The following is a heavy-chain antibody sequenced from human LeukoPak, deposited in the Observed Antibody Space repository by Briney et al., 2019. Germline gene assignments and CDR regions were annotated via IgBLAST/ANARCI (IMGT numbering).Heavy chain of an antibody. V-gene: IGHV3-21*01. Sequence: ETLSLTCAVYGGSFSGYYWSWIRQPPGKGLEWVSSISSSSSYIYYADSVKGRFTISRDNAKNSLYLQMNSLRAEDTAVYYCASQYSYGYSPSFDYWGQGTLVTVSS. CDR3: ASQYSYGYSPSFDY. J-gene: IGHJ4*02. CDR1: GGSFSGYY. D-gene: IGHD5-18*01. CDR2: ISSSSSYI.